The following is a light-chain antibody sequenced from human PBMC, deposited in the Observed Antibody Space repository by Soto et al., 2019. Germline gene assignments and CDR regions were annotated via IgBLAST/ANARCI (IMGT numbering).Light chain of an antibody. Sequence: QSVLTQPASVSGSPGQSITISCTGTSSDIGDYNYVSWYQQHPGKAPKLMIYEVSNRPSGVSSRFSGSKSGNTASLTISGLQAEDEAVYHCSSYTDSSNYVFGTGTKVTVL. CDR2: EVS. J-gene: IGLJ1*01. V-gene: IGLV2-14*01. CDR1: SSDIGDYNY. CDR3: SSYTDSSNYV.